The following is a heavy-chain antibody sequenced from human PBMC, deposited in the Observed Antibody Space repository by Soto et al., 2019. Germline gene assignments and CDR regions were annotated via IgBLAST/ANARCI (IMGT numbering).Heavy chain of an antibody. CDR1: GGSISSSNW. J-gene: IGHJ5*02. D-gene: IGHD3-10*01. CDR3: ARDQADHYGSRSYYNGWFDT. Sequence: SETLSLTCAVSGGSISSSNWWSWVRQPPGKGLEWIGEIYHSGSTNYNPSLKSRVTISVDKSKNQFSLKLSSVTAADTAVYYCARDQADHYGSRSYYNGWFDTWGQGTLVTVSS. V-gene: IGHV4-4*02. CDR2: IYHSGST.